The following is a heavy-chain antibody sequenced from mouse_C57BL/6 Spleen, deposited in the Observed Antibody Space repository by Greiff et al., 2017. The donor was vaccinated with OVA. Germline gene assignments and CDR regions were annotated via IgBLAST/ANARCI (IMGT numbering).Heavy chain of an antibody. CDR2: ISDGGSYT. CDR3: ARGEYDYDDEGFDY. CDR1: GFTFSSYA. Sequence: EVQLVESGGGLVKPGGSLKLSCAASGFTFSSYAMSWVRQTPEKRLEWVATISDGGSYTYYPDNVKGRFPISRDNAKNNLYLQMSHLKSEDTAMYYCARGEYDYDDEGFDYWGQGTTLTVSS. J-gene: IGHJ2*01. V-gene: IGHV5-4*01. D-gene: IGHD2-4*01.